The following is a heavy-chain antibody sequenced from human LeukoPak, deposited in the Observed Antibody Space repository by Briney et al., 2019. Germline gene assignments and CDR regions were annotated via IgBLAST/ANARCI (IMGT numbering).Heavy chain of an antibody. CDR3: ARDITMIRVVTTDSDGFDI. CDR2: ICYDGSNK. Sequence: PGGSLRLSCAPSGFTFSSFGMHWVRQAPGKGLEWVAFICYDGSNKYSADSVKGRFTISRDNSKNTLYVQMNSLRAEDTALYYCARDITMIRVVTTDSDGFDICGQGTMVTVSS. J-gene: IGHJ3*02. V-gene: IGHV3-33*01. D-gene: IGHD3-10*01. CDR1: GFTFSSFG.